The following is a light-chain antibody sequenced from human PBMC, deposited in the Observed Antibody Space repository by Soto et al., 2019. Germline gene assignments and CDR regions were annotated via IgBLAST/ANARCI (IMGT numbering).Light chain of an antibody. CDR3: QQYHSYPAS. J-gene: IGKJ1*01. CDR1: QGITSF. CDR2: DAS. V-gene: IGKV1-16*01. Sequence: DIQMTQSPSSLSASVGDRVTITCRASQGITSFLAWFQQKPGKAPKSLIYDASTLQSGVSSRFSGSGSDTHFTLTISSLQPEDFSTYYYQQYHSYPASFGQGTKVEIK.